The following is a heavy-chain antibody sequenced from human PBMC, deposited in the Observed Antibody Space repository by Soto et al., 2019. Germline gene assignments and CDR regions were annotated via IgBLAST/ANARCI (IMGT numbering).Heavy chain of an antibody. V-gene: IGHV1-2*02. CDR3: AREGGDIGGVVAATNSYYGMDG. J-gene: IGHJ6*02. CDR1: GYTFTGYY. CDR2: INPNSGGT. D-gene: IGHD2-15*01. Sequence: DSLQVSCTASGYTFTGYYMHWVRQAPGQGLEWMGWINPNSGGTNYAQKFQGRVTMTRDTSISTAYMELSRLRSDDTAVYYCAREGGDIGGVVAATNSYYGMDGSGQGTTVTVYS.